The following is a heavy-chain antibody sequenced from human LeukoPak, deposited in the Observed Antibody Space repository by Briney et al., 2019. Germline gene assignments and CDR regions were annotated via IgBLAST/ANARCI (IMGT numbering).Heavy chain of an antibody. CDR3: ANAPVTTCRGAFCYPFDY. D-gene: IGHD2-15*01. J-gene: IGHJ4*02. CDR1: GFTLSSYA. CDR2: IIDTGNT. V-gene: IGHV3-23*01. Sequence: GGFLRLSCGASGFTLSSYAMSWVRQAPGKGLEWVSAIIDTGNTYHADSVKGRFTISRDSSKNTLFLQMNRLTPEHAAVYYCANAPVTTCRGAFCYPFDYWGLGTLVTVSS.